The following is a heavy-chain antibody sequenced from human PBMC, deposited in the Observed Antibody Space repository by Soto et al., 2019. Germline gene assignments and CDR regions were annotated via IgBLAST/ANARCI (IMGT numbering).Heavy chain of an antibody. CDR2: VSAYNGER. J-gene: IGHJ4*01. D-gene: IGHD6-6*01. V-gene: IGHV1-18*01. Sequence: QVQLVQSGAEVKKPGASVKVYCKASGYTFTNYGINWVRQAPGQGLEWLGWVSAYNGERRYAQRVQARVIMTTGTSTTTAYMDLRSLRSDATAVYYCSRGTSIPASGDYWGQGTLVTVSS. CDR1: GYTFTNYG. CDR3: SRGTSIPASGDY.